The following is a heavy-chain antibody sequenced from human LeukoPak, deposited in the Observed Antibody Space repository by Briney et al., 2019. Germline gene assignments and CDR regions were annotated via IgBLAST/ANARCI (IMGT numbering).Heavy chain of an antibody. CDR2: IYYSGST. J-gene: IGHJ4*02. D-gene: IGHD2-21*01. V-gene: IGHV4-59*01. CDR1: GESISGFY. CDR3: ARGVVIAPQTFDY. Sequence: SETLSLTCTVSGESISGFYWTWIRQPPGKVLEWIGYIYYSGSTNYNPSLKSRVTISVDTSKNQFSLKLSSVTAADTAVYYCARGVVIAPQTFDYWGQGTLVTVSS.